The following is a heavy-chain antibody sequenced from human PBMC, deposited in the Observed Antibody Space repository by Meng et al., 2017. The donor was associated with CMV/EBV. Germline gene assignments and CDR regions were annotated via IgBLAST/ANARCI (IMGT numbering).Heavy chain of an antibody. D-gene: IGHD3-22*01. J-gene: IGHJ6*02. CDR3: ARYPFGSHVYDSSGYGMDV. CDR1: GFTFSSYS. Sequence: GESLKISCAASGFTFSSYSMNWVRQAPGKGLEWVSSISSSSSYIYYADSVKGRFTISRDNAKNSLYLQMNSLRAEGTAVYYCARYPFGSHVYDSSGYGMDVWGQGTTVTVSS. V-gene: IGHV3-21*01. CDR2: ISSSSSYI.